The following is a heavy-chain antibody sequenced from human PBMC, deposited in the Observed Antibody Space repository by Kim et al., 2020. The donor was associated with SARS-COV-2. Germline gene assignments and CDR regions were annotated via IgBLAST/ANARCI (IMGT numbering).Heavy chain of an antibody. D-gene: IGHD2-15*01. CDR1: GGTFSSYA. Sequence: SVKVSCKASGGTFSSYAISWVRQAPGQGLEWMGGIIPIFGTANYAQKFQGRVTITADESTSTAYMELSSLRSEDTAVYYCAEGLLSGNSVWPAFDIWGQGTMVTVSS. CDR2: IIPIFGTA. J-gene: IGHJ3*02. CDR3: AEGLLSGNSVWPAFDI. V-gene: IGHV1-69*13.